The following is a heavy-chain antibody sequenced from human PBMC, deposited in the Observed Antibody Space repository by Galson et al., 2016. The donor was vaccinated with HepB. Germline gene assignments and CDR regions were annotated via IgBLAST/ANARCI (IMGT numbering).Heavy chain of an antibody. CDR3: AREERRNSGYDYFNS. Sequence: SLRLSCAVSGFTFSDCYMSWIRQAPGKGLEWVSYISSSGGTIHYSDSVEGRFTVSRDNAQNSLHLHMNSLRPEDTAVYYCAREERRNSGYDYFNSWGQGTLVTGSS. V-gene: IGHV3-11*04. CDR2: ISSSGGTI. D-gene: IGHD5-12*01. CDR1: GFTFSDCY. J-gene: IGHJ4*02.